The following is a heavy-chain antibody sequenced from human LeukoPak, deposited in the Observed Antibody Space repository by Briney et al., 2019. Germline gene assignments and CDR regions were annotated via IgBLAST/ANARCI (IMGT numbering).Heavy chain of an antibody. J-gene: IGHJ4*02. D-gene: IGHD2-15*01. Sequence: GGSLRLACAASGFTLSRKYMSWVSQARGRGREGVSVIYSGGSTYYADSVKGRFTISRDNSKNTLYLQMNSLRAEDTAVYYCARELQGYYFDYWGQGTLVTVSS. CDR1: GFTLSRKY. CDR2: IYSGGST. CDR3: ARELQGYYFDY. V-gene: IGHV3-53*01.